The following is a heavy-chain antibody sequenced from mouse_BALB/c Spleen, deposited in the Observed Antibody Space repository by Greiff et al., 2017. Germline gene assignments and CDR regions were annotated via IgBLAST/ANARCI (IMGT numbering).Heavy chain of an antibody. D-gene: IGHD1-1*01. CDR2: ISDGGSYT. J-gene: IGHJ3*01. Sequence: EVQRVESGGGLVKPGGSLKLSCAASGFTFSDYYMYWVRQTPEKRLEWVATISDGGSYTYYPDSVKGRFTISRDNAKNNLYLQMSSLKSEDTAMYYCARDRGYGSSYEGWFAYWGQGTLVTVSA. V-gene: IGHV5-4*02. CDR3: ARDRGYGSSYEGWFAY. CDR1: GFTFSDYY.